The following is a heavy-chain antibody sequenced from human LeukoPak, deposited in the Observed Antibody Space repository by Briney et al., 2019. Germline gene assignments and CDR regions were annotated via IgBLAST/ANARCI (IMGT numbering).Heavy chain of an antibody. V-gene: IGHV3-23*01. J-gene: IGHJ4*02. CDR3: AAERYYGSGSYANY. D-gene: IGHD3-10*01. CDR1: GFTFSTYG. Sequence: GGTLRLSCVASGFTFSTYGMSWVRQAPGKGLEWVSAISGSGGSTYYADSVKGRFTISRDNSKNTLYLQMGSLRAEDMAVYYCAAERYYGSGSYANYWGQGTLVTVSS. CDR2: ISGSGGST.